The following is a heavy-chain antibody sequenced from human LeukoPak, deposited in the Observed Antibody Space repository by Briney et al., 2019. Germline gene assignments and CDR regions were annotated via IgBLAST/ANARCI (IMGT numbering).Heavy chain of an antibody. CDR1: GYTFTTYG. CDR3: ARGGXVLRPNSPYDY. CDR2: INPSGGRT. V-gene: IGHV1-46*01. J-gene: IGHJ4*02. D-gene: IGHD4/OR15-4a*01. Sequence: GYTFTTYGISWVRQAPGQGLEWMGIINPSGGRTSYAQKFQGRVTMTRDTSTSTVYMELSSLRSDDTAVYYCARGGXVLRPNSPYDYWGQGTLVTVSS.